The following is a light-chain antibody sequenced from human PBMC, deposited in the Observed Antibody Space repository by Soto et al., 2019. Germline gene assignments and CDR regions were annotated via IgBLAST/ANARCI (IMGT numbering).Light chain of an antibody. CDR1: QSVTSNS. J-gene: IGKJ1*01. CDR3: QHDGT. CDR2: GAS. Sequence: EGVLTQSPGTLSLSPGERAILSCRASQSVTSNSLAWYQKKPGQAPRLLIHGASTMATGIPDRFSGSGSVTDFALTISSLEREDFGVYYCQHDGTFGQGTKVEVK. V-gene: IGKV3-20*01.